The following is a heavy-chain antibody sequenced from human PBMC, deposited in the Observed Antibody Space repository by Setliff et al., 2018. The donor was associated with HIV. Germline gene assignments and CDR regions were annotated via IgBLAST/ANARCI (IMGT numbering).Heavy chain of an antibody. Sequence: SETLSLTCNVLDFSIGATSYYWGWIRQPPGKGLQWIGSVYYNGDTKYNPSLKSRLVISVDKTKIQFSLMLNSLTVADTAYLQISSLKAEDIAVYYCARDGYYYDSSGHLAYYFDYWGQGTLVTVSS. CDR2: VYYNGDT. CDR3: SSLKAEDIAVYYCARDGYYYDSSGHLAYYFDY. J-gene: IGHJ4*02. CDR1: DFSIGATSYY. D-gene: IGHD3-22*01. V-gene: IGHV4-39*01.